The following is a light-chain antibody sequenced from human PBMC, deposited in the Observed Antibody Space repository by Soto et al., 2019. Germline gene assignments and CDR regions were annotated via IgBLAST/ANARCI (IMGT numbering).Light chain of an antibody. J-gene: IGKJ2*01. Sequence: EIVLTQSPGTLSLSPGERATLSCRASQSVSSSYLAWYRQKPGQAPRLLIYGASSRATGIPDRFSGSGSGTDFTISINRLEPEDFAVYYCQQYGSSPYTFGQGTKLEIK. CDR2: GAS. CDR1: QSVSSSY. V-gene: IGKV3-20*01. CDR3: QQYGSSPYT.